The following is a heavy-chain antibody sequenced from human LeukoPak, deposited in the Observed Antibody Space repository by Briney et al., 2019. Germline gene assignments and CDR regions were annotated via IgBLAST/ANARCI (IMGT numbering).Heavy chain of an antibody. J-gene: IGHJ5*02. CDR3: ARFHYSSFLWFDP. CDR2: IYYSGST. Sequence: SQTLSLTCIVSGGSISSGGYYWSWIRQHPGKGLEWIGYIYYSGSTYYNPSLKSRVTISVDTSKNQFSLKLSSVTAADTAVYYCARFHYSSFLWFDPWGQGTLVTVSS. V-gene: IGHV4-31*03. CDR1: GGSISSGGYY. D-gene: IGHD6-13*01.